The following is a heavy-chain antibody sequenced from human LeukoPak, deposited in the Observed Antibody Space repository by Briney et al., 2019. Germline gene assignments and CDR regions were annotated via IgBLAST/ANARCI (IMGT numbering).Heavy chain of an antibody. CDR3: AKDIVYNYGSGSYYNG. D-gene: IGHD3-10*01. CDR2: ISSSSSYI. CDR1: GFTFSSYS. V-gene: IGHV3-21*04. Sequence: PGGSLRLSCTASGFTFSSYSMNWVRQAPGKGLEWVSSISSSSSYIYYADSVKGRFTISRDNAKNSLYLQMNSLRAEDTALYYCAKDIVYNYGSGSYYNGWGQGTLVTVSS. J-gene: IGHJ4*02.